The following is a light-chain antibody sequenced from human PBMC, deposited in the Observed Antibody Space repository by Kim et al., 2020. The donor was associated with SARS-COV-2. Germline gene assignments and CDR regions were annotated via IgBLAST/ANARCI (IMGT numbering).Light chain of an antibody. Sequence: VFTGESATLSCRTSQTISRDLAWYQQKPGQAPRLLIYGVSTRATGIPATFTGSGSGTEFTLTISSLQSEDFAVYYCQQYNDWPLTFGGGTKVDIK. CDR1: QTISRD. J-gene: IGKJ4*01. V-gene: IGKV3-15*01. CDR2: GVS. CDR3: QQYNDWPLT.